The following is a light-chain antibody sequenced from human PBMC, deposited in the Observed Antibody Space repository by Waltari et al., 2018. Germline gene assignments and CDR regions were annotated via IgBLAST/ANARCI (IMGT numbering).Light chain of an antibody. CDR3: QQRYSWPRT. J-gene: IGKJ1*01. Sequence: EVLLTQSPAALCLSAGDSATLLCRASQNINTDLGWYQQKPGHAPRLLIPDADNRAAGTPVRFSCRGSGTDFSLTISSLEPEDFALYYCQQRYSWPRTFGQGTKVEIK. CDR1: QNINTD. V-gene: IGKV3-11*01. CDR2: DAD.